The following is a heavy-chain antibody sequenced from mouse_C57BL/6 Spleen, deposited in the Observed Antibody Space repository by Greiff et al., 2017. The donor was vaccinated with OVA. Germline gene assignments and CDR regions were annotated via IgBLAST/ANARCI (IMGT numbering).Heavy chain of an antibody. Sequence: EVQVVESGEGLVKPGGSLKLSCAASGFTFSSYAMSWVRQTPEKRLEWVAYISSGGDYIYYADTVKGRFTSSRDNARNTLYLQMSSLKSEDTAMYYCTREGTAQAWFAYWGQGTLVTVSA. CDR1: GFTFSSYA. J-gene: IGHJ3*01. CDR2: ISSGGDYI. V-gene: IGHV5-9-1*02. D-gene: IGHD3-2*02. CDR3: TREGTAQAWFAY.